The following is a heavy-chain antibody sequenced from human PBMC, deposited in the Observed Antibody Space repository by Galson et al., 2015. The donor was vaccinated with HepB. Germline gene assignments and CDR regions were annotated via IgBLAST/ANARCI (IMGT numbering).Heavy chain of an antibody. Sequence: SVKVSCKASGGTFSSYAISWVRQAPGQGLEWMGGIIPIFGTASYAQKFQGRVTITADESTSTAYMELSSLRSEDTAVYYCARDLGNIVATTNSAFDIWGQGTMVTVSS. V-gene: IGHV1-69*13. J-gene: IGHJ3*02. CDR2: IIPIFGTA. D-gene: IGHD5-12*01. CDR3: ARDLGNIVATTNSAFDI. CDR1: GGTFSSYA.